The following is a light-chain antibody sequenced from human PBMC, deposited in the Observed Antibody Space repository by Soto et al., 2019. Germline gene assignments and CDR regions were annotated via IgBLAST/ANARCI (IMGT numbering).Light chain of an antibody. CDR2: DAS. Sequence: DIQMTQSPSTLSASVGYRVTITCRASQSISSWLAWYQQKLGRAPRLLIYDASSLESGVPSRFSGSGYGTEFTLTIRSLQPDDFATYYCQQYNTYSSLTFGGGTTGDTK. CDR1: QSISSW. J-gene: IGKJ4*01. CDR3: QQYNTYSSLT. V-gene: IGKV1-5*01.